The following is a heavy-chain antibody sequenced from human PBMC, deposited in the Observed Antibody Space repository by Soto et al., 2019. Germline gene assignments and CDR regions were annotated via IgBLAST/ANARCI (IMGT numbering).Heavy chain of an antibody. CDR3: ARIAVTGNWFDP. J-gene: IGHJ5*02. CDR1: GFSLSTSGMC. CDR2: IDWDDDK. V-gene: IGHV2-70*11. D-gene: IGHD1-1*01. Sequence: SGPTLVNPTQTLTLTCTFSGFSLSTSGMCVSWIRQPPGKALEWLARIDWDDDKYYSTSLKTRLTISKDTSKNQVVLTMTNMDPLDTATYYCARIAVTGNWFDPWGQGTLVTVSS.